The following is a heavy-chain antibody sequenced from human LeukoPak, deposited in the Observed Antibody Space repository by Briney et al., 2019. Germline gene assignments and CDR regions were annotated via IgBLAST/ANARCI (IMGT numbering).Heavy chain of an antibody. CDR3: AKDNNYDSSGYIDY. J-gene: IGHJ4*02. CDR2: ISWDGGST. Sequence: GGSLRLSCAASGFTFDDYAMHWVRQAPGKGLEWVSLISWDGGSTYYADSVKGRFTISRDNSKNSLYLQMNSLRAEDTALYYCAKDNNYDSSGYIDYWGQGTLVTVSS. CDR1: GFTFDDYA. D-gene: IGHD3-22*01. V-gene: IGHV3-43D*03.